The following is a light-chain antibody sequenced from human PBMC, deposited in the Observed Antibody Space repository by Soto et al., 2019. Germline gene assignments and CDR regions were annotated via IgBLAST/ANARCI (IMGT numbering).Light chain of an antibody. J-gene: IGKJ1*01. CDR3: QQFNTWT. CDR1: QGISDW. V-gene: IGKV1-5*03. Sequence: DAQMTQSPSTLSASVGARVTITCRASQGISDWLAWYQQKPGKAPKLLIYKASRLESGVPSRFSGRGFGTEFTLTISSLQPDDVGNYYCQQFNTWTFGQGTKVDIK. CDR2: KAS.